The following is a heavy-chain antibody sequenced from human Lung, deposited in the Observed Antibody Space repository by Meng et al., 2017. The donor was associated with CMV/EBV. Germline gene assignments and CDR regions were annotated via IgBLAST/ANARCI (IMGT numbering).Heavy chain of an antibody. Sequence: GGSXRLSCVASGFTFSSSSMNWVRQAPGKGLEWVSGFSSSSEIHYADSVKGRFTISRDNAKNSLYLQMNSLRAEDTAVYYCARSRSFDYWGQGTLVPVAS. J-gene: IGHJ4*02. CDR1: GFTFSSSS. V-gene: IGHV3-21*01. CDR2: FSSSSEI. CDR3: ARSRSFDY.